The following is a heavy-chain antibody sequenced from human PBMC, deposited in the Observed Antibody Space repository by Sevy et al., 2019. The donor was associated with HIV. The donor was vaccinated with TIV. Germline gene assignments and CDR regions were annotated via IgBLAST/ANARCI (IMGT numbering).Heavy chain of an antibody. V-gene: IGHV3-23*01. J-gene: IGHJ4*02. Sequence: GGSLRLSCAASGFTFSNYAMSRVRQAPGKGLEWVSTFSFGCGKINYADSVKGRFTISRDNSKNTLYLQMNSLRAEDTALYYCAREGCSKPQDYWGQGTLVTVSS. CDR1: GFTFSNYA. CDR3: AREGCSKPQDY. D-gene: IGHD2-2*01. CDR2: FSFGCGKI.